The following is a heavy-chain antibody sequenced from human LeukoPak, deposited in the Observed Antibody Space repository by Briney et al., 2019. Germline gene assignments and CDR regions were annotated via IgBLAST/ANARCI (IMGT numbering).Heavy chain of an antibody. J-gene: IGHJ4*02. V-gene: IGHV4-59*08. CDR3: ARLTYYDGEIDY. D-gene: IGHD3-22*01. CDR1: GGSISSYY. Sequence: PSETLSLICTVSGGSISSYYWRWIRQPPGKGLEWIGYIYYSGSTNYNPSLKSRVTISVDTSKNQFSLKLSSVTAADTAVYYCARLTYYDGEIDYWGQGTLVTVSS. CDR2: IYYSGST.